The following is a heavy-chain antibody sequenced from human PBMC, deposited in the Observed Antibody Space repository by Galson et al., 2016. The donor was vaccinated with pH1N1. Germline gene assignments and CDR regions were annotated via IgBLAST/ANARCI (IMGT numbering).Heavy chain of an antibody. V-gene: IGHV4-59*11. CDR2: IYHSYHSGST. CDR3: ARGDFVVGEGWYNGLDV. CDR1: RYSISSLC. Sequence: ETLSLTCTVSRYSISSLCWNSIRQPPVRGLEWIGHIYHSYHSGSTKYNPYHKSPVPMSVDTSKRHFSLNLSSVTAADTAGYDCARGDFVVGEGWYNGLDVWGQGTTVSVSS. D-gene: IGHD2-15*01. J-gene: IGHJ6*02.